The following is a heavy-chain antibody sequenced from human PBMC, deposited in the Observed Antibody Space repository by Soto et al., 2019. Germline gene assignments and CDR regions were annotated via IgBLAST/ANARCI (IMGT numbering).Heavy chain of an antibody. CDR1: GFTFSSYS. CDR2: ISSSSSYI. J-gene: IGHJ6*02. V-gene: IGHV3-21*01. Sequence: KPGGSLRLSCAASGFTFSSYSMNWVRQAPGKGLEWVSSISSSSSYIYYADSVKGRFTISRDNAKNSLYLQMNSLRAEDTAVYYCARVHVCRYCSGGSCYYYYYGMDVWDQGTTVTVSS. D-gene: IGHD2-15*01. CDR3: ARVHVCRYCSGGSCYYYYYGMDV.